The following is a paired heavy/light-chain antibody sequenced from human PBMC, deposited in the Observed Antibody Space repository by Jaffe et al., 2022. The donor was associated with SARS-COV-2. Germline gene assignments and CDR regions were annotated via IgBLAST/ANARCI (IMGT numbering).Light chain of an antibody. CDR1: QSVSSY. J-gene: IGKJ5*01. Sequence: EIVLTQSPATLSLSPGERATLSCRASQSVSSYLAWYQQKPGQAPRLLIYDASNRATGIPARFSGSGSGTDFTLTISSLEPEDFAVYYCQQRSNWPPNTFGQGTRLEIK. CDR3: QQRSNWPPNT. V-gene: IGKV3-11*01. CDR2: DAS.
Heavy chain of an antibody. CDR3: TTGGYSGSYYSRIGGSRFDY. V-gene: IGHV3-15*01. J-gene: IGHJ4*02. Sequence: EVQLVESGGGLVKPGGSLRLSCAASGFTFSNAWMSWVRQAPGKGLEWVGRIKSKTDGGTTDYAAPVKGRFTISRDDSKNTLYLQMNSLKTEDTAVYYCTTGGYSGSYYSRIGGSRFDYWGQGTLVTVSS. CDR1: GFTFSNAW. CDR2: IKSKTDGGTT. D-gene: IGHD1-26*01.